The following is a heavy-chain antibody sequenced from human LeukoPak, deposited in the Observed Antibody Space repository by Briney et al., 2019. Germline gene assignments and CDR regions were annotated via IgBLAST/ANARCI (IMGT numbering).Heavy chain of an antibody. CDR1: GGTFSSYA. V-gene: IGHV1-69*05. Sequence: ASVKVSCKASGGTFSSYAISWVRQAPGQGLEWMGGIIPIFGTANYAQKFQGRVTITTDESTSTAYMELSSLRSEDTAVYYCARTHDRNELGIPYYFDYWGQGTLVTVSS. J-gene: IGHJ4*02. CDR3: ARTHDRNELGIPYYFDY. D-gene: IGHD7-27*01. CDR2: IIPIFGTA.